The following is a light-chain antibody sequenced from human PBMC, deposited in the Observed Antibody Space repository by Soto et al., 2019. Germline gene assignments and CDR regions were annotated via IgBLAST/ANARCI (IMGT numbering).Light chain of an antibody. Sequence: ETVLTQSPGTLSLSPGERATLSCRASKSVSSSYLAWFQQKPGQAPRLLIYGASNRATGIPDRFSGSGSGTDFTLTISRLEPEDVAVYYCQQYSTTPHTFGQGNKLEIK. CDR1: KSVSSSY. J-gene: IGKJ2*01. CDR2: GAS. CDR3: QQYSTTPHT. V-gene: IGKV3-20*01.